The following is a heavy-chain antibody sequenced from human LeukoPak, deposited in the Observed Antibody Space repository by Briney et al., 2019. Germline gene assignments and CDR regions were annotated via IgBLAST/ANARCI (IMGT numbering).Heavy chain of an antibody. D-gene: IGHD2-2*01. V-gene: IGHV4-34*01. J-gene: IGHJ6*03. CDR2: VNHGGST. CDR3: ARTQYALTVYYYYYMDV. CDR1: GESFSGYY. Sequence: SETLSLTCAVYGESFSGYYWSWIRQPPGKGLEWIGEVNHGGSTNYNPSLKSRVTISVDTSKNQFSLKLNSVTAADTAVYYCARTQYALTVYYYYYMDVWGKGTPVTVS.